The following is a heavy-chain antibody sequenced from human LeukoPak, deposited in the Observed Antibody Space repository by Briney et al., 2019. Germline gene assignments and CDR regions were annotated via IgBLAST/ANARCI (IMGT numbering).Heavy chain of an antibody. J-gene: IGHJ4*02. Sequence: PGGSLRLSCAASGFTFSSYSMNWVRQAPGKGLEWVSSISSSSSYIYYADSVKGRFTISRDNAKNSLYLQMNSLRAEDTAVYYCARGSDIVVVVAAGDYWGQGTLVTVSS. CDR1: GFTFSSYS. D-gene: IGHD2-15*01. CDR2: ISSSSSYI. CDR3: ARGSDIVVVVAAGDY. V-gene: IGHV3-21*01.